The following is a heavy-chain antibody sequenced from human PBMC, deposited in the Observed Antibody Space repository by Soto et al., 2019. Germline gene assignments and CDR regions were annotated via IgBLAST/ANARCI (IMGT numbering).Heavy chain of an antibody. CDR1: GYTFTSYG. J-gene: IGHJ4*02. Sequence: QVQLVQSGAEVKKPGASVKVSCKASGYTFTSYGISWVRQAPGQGLEWMGWISAYNGNTNYAQKLQGRVTMTTDTSTSTAYMELRSLRSDDTAVYSCARDGTFRYSSGWIPFDYWGQGTLVTVSS. D-gene: IGHD6-19*01. CDR3: ARDGTFRYSSGWIPFDY. CDR2: ISAYNGNT. V-gene: IGHV1-18*04.